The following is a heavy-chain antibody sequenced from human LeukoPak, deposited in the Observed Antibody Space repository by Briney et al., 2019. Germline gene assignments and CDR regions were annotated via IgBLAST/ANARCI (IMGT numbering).Heavy chain of an antibody. D-gene: IGHD3-10*01. V-gene: IGHV1-24*01. CDR3: ARAKPPMVRGVTIYYYYGMDV. CDR1: GYTLTELS. CDR2: FDPEDGET. J-gene: IGHJ6*02. Sequence: ASVKVSCKVSGYTLTELSMHWVRQAPGKGLEWMGGFDPEDGETIYAQKFQGRVTITADKSTSTAYMELSSLRSEDTAVYYCARAKPPMVRGVTIYYYYGMDVWGQGTTVTVSS.